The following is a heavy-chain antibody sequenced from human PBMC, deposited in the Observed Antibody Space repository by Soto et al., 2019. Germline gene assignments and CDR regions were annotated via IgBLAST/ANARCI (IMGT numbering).Heavy chain of an antibody. Sequence: QVQLQESGPGLVKPSETLSLTCTVSGGSISSYYWSWIRQPPGKGLEWIGYIYYSGRTNYNPSLKSRVTISVDTSKNQFSLKLSSVTAADTAVYYCASSQYQLLYTNFDYWGQGTMVTVSS. V-gene: IGHV4-59*01. CDR2: IYYSGRT. CDR3: ASSQYQLLYTNFDY. J-gene: IGHJ4*02. CDR1: GGSISSYY. D-gene: IGHD2-2*01.